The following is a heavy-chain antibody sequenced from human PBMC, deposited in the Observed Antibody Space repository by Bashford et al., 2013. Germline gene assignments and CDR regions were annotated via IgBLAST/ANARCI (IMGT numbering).Heavy chain of an antibody. CDR2: MNPNSGNT. D-gene: IGHD3-9*01. V-gene: IGHV1-8*01. CDR1: GYTFTSYD. Sequence: SGSVKVSCKASGYTFTSYDINWVRQATGQGLEWMGWMNPNSGNTGYAQKFQGRVTMTRNTSISTAYMELSSLRSEDTAVYYCASSVYDILTAIYWGQGTLVTVSS. CDR3: ASSVYDILTAIY. J-gene: IGHJ4*02.